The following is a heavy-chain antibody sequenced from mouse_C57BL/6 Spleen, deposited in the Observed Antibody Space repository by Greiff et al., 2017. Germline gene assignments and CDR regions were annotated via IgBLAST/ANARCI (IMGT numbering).Heavy chain of an antibody. Sequence: QVQLQQPGAELVRPGTSVKLSCKASGYTFTSYWMHWVKQRPGQGLEWIGVIDPSDSYTNYNQKFKGKATLTVDTSSSTAYMQLSSLTSEDSAVYYCARWGFYDGYYVEYFDVWGTGTTVTVSS. CDR3: ARWGFYDGYYVEYFDV. CDR1: GYTFTSYW. V-gene: IGHV1-59*01. J-gene: IGHJ1*03. CDR2: IDPSDSYT. D-gene: IGHD2-3*01.